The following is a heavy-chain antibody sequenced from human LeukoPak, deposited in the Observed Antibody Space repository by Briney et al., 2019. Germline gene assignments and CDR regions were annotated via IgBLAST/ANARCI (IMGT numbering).Heavy chain of an antibody. V-gene: IGHV1-69*05. J-gene: IGHJ4*02. CDR3: ARDRIQLWSVRAPNFDY. CDR1: GGTFSSYA. CDR2: IIPIFGTA. D-gene: IGHD5-18*01. Sequence: SVKVSCKASGGTFSSYAISWVRQAPGQGLEWMGGIIPIFGTANYAQKFQGRVTMTRDMSTSTVYMELSSLRSEDTAVYYCARDRIQLWSVRAPNFDYWGQGTLVTVSS.